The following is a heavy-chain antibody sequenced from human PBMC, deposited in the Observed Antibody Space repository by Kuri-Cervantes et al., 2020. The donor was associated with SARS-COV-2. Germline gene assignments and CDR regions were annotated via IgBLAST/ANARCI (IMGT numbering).Heavy chain of an antibody. Sequence: GSLRLSCTVSGGSVSSGSYYWSRIRQPPGKGLEWIGYIYYSGSTNYNPSLKSRVTISVDTSKNQFPLKLSSVTAADTAVYYCARVRGSYNYFDYWGQGTLVTVSS. CDR3: ARVRGSYNYFDY. CDR2: IYYSGST. D-gene: IGHD1-26*01. V-gene: IGHV4-61*01. J-gene: IGHJ4*02. CDR1: GGSVSSGSYY.